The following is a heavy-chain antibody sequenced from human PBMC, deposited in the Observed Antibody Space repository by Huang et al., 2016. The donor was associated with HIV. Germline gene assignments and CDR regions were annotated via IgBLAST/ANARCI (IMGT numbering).Heavy chain of an antibody. CDR1: GFNFDSYP. D-gene: IGHD6-19*01. Sequence: EVQLAESGGGLVKRGGSLRLSCAASGFNFDSYPMNWVRQGPGKGVGWVSSFSPNSDQRVYRDSVKGRFTISRDDGKKSLYLQMNGLRAEDTAVYYCARNQWLDYWGQGTLVTVSS. J-gene: IGHJ4*02. CDR2: FSPNSDQR. V-gene: IGHV3-21*01. CDR3: ARNQWLDY.